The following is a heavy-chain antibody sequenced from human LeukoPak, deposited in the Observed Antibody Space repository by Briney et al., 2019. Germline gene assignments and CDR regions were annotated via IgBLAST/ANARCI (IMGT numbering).Heavy chain of an antibody. J-gene: IGHJ6*03. D-gene: IGHD6-13*01. Sequence: SSETLSLTCTVSGGSISSYYWSWIRQPPGKGLEWIGYIYYSGSTNYNPSLKSRVTISVDTSKNQFSLKLSSVTAADTAVYYCAGGSPYYYYYIDVWGKGTTVTVSS. CDR3: AGGSPYYYYYIDV. V-gene: IGHV4-59*01. CDR2: IYYSGST. CDR1: GGSISSYY.